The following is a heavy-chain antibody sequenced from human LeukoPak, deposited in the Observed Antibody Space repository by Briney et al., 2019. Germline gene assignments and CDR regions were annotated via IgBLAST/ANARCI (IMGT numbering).Heavy chain of an antibody. CDR1: GGSLSSGNHY. CDR2: IYFNGNT. Sequence: PSEPLSLTCTVSGGSLSSGNHYWGWIRQPPGKGLEWMGTIYFNGNTYSTPSLKSRVTMSVDTSENQFSLKLSSVTAADMAVYYCVRHLTVLYYYIDVWGTGTTVTVSS. V-gene: IGHV4-39*01. J-gene: IGHJ6*03. CDR3: VRHLTVLYYYIDV. D-gene: IGHD2-8*02.